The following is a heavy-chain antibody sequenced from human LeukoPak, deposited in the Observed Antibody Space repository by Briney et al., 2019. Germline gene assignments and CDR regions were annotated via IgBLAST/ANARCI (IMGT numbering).Heavy chain of an antibody. CDR3: ARRRHWNGSNWYFDL. V-gene: IGHV4-61*05. CDR2: IYYSGST. CDR1: GGSISSTSYY. D-gene: IGHD3-3*01. J-gene: IGHJ2*01. Sequence: PSETLSLTCAVSGGSISSTSYYWAWIRQPPGKGLEWIGYIYYSGSTNYNPSLKSRVTISVDTSKNQFSLKLSSVTAADTAVYYCARRRHWNGSNWYFDLWGRGTLVTVSS.